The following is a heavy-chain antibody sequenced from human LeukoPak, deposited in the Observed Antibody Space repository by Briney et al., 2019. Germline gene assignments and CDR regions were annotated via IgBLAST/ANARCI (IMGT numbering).Heavy chain of an antibody. J-gene: IGHJ4*02. CDR3: ARRPYCSSTSCYFDY. CDR1: GGTFSSYA. V-gene: IGHV1-69*06. D-gene: IGHD2-2*01. Sequence: SVKVSCKASGGTFSSYAISWVRRAPGQGLEWMGGIIPIFGTANYAQKFQGRVTITADKSTSTAYMELSSLRSEDTAVYYCARRPYCSSTSCYFDYWGQGTLVTVSS. CDR2: IIPIFGTA.